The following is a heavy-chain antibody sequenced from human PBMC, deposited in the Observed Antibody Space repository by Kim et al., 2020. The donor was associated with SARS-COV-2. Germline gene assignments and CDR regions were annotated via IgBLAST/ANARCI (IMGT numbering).Heavy chain of an antibody. Sequence: GGSLRLSCAASGFTVNNIYMGWVRQAPGKGLEWVSLIYSDTATTYYADSAKGRFTISSDNSKNTLYLQMNFLRTEDTAVYYCAAGGPHWIWGQGTLVTAPS. CDR3: AAGGPHWI. J-gene: IGHJ4*02. V-gene: IGHV3-66*01. CDR2: IYSDTATT. CDR1: GFTVNNIY. D-gene: IGHD1-1*01.